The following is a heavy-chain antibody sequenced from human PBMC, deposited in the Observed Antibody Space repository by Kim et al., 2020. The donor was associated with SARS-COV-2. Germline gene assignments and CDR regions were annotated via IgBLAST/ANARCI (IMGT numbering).Heavy chain of an antibody. CDR1: GGSISSYY. CDR3: ASSGQYNWNDVSWFDP. V-gene: IGHV4-59*01. Sequence: SETLSLTCTVSGGSISSYYWSWIRQPPGKGLEWIGYIYYSGSTNYNPSLKSRVTISVDTSKNQFSLKLSSVTAADTAVYYCASSGQYNWNDVSWFDPWGQGTLVTVSS. CDR2: IYYSGST. D-gene: IGHD1-20*01. J-gene: IGHJ5*02.